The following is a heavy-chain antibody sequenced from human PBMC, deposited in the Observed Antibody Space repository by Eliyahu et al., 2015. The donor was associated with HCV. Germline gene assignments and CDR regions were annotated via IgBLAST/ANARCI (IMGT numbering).Heavy chain of an antibody. CDR1: GFTXSXYW. CDR2: IKEDGSDK. CDR3: KRGYGDDGAY. V-gene: IGHV3-7*01. D-gene: IGHD4-17*01. J-gene: IGHJ4*02. Sequence: EVQLVESGGGLVQPGGSLRLXCAAXGFTXSXYWXNXVRQAPGKGLEWVANIKEDGSDKYYVDSVKGRFTISRDNAKNSLYLQMNSLRDEDTAVYYCKRGYGDDGAYWGQGTLVTVSS.